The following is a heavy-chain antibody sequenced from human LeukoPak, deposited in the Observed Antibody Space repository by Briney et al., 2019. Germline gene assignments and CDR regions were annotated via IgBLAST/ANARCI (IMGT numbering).Heavy chain of an antibody. J-gene: IGHJ4*02. D-gene: IGHD6-13*01. V-gene: IGHV3-23*01. Sequence: GGSLRLSCAASGFTFSTYAMTWVRQAPGKGLEWVSSVTDSAGDRTYYADSVKGRFTISRDNSKNTLYLQMNSLRAEDTAVYYCAKYQRVTVGTGNFDYWGQGTLVTVSS. CDR3: AKYQRVTVGTGNFDY. CDR1: GFTFSTYA. CDR2: VTDSAGDRT.